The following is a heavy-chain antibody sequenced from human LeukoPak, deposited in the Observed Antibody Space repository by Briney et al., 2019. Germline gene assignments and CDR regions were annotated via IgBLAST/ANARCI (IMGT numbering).Heavy chain of an antibody. CDR3: ASLPRSSWYFFDS. CDR2: FDPSDSYT. CDR1: GYSFPSYW. D-gene: IGHD6-13*01. J-gene: IGHJ4*02. V-gene: IGHV5-10-1*01. Sequence: GESLKISCKGSGYSFPSYWISWVRQTPGKGLEWMGRFDPSDSYTNYSPSFQGHVTISADKSISTAYLQWSSLKASDTAMYYCASLPRSSWYFFDSWGQGTLVTVSS.